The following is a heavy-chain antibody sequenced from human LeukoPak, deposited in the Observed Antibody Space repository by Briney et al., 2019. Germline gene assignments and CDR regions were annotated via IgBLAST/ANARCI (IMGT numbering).Heavy chain of an antibody. J-gene: IGHJ6*02. Sequence: GGSLRLSCSASGFTFSSYWMSWVRQAPGKGLEWVANIKQDGSEKYYVDSVKGRFTISRDNAKNSLYLQMNSLRAEDTAVYYCARDSGSPNYYCYGMDVWGQGTTVTVSS. CDR2: IKQDGSEK. CDR1: GFTFSSYW. V-gene: IGHV3-7*01. CDR3: ARDSGSPNYYCYGMDV. D-gene: IGHD3-10*01.